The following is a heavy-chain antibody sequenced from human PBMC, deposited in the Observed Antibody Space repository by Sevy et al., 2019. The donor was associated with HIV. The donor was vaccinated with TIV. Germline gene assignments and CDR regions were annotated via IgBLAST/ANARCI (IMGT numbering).Heavy chain of an antibody. J-gene: IGHJ3*02. Sequence: ASVKVSCKASGYTFTSYGISWVRQAPGQGLEWMGWISAYNGNTNYAQKLQGRVTMTTDTSTSTAYMELRSLRSDDTAVYYCARDRGYYYGSGSPSGAFDIWGQRTMVTVSS. CDR2: ISAYNGNT. V-gene: IGHV1-18*01. D-gene: IGHD3-10*01. CDR3: ARDRGYYYGSGSPSGAFDI. CDR1: GYTFTSYG.